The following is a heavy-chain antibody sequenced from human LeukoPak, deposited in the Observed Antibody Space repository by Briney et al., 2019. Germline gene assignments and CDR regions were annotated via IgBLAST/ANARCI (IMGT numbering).Heavy chain of an antibody. CDR3: ARPPRRRYCSSTSCHSYFQH. CDR1: GGSFSGYY. CDR2: INHSGST. Sequence: SETLSLTCAVYGGSFSGYYWSWIRQPPGKGLEWIGEINHSGSTNYNPSLKSRVTISVDTSKNQFSLKLSSVTAADTAVYYCARPPRRRYCSSTSCHSYFQHWGQGTLVTVSS. V-gene: IGHV4-34*01. J-gene: IGHJ1*01. D-gene: IGHD2-2*01.